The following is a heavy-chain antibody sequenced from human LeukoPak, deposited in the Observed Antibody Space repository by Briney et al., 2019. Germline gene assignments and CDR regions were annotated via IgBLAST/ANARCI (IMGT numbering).Heavy chain of an antibody. D-gene: IGHD3-16*01. Sequence: GGSLRLSCAAPGFTFSSYAMSWVRQAPGKGLEWVSAISGSGGSTYYADSVKGRFTISRDNSKNTLYLQMNSLRAEDTAVYYCAKDLGVRGESCFEVWGQGTLVTVSS. V-gene: IGHV3-23*01. J-gene: IGHJ4*02. CDR2: ISGSGGST. CDR3: AKDLGVRGESCFEV. CDR1: GFTFSSYA.